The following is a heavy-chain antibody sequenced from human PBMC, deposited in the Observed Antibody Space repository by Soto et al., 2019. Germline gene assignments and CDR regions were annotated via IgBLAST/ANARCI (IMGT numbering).Heavy chain of an antibody. V-gene: IGHV3-74*01. CDR1: GFTFDDYA. J-gene: IGHJ4*02. Sequence: GGSLRLSCAASGFTFDDYAMHWVRQAPGKGLEWVSRINSDGSSTSYADSVKGRFTISRDNAKNTLYPQMNSLRAEDTAVYYCVRTSLVVAAATREDYWGQGTLVTVSS. D-gene: IGHD2-15*01. CDR2: INSDGSST. CDR3: VRTSLVVAAATREDY.